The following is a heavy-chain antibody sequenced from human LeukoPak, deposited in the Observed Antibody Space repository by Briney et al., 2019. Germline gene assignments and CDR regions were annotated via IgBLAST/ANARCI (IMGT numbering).Heavy chain of an antibody. CDR3: ARAAAIAAAGTGNDY. V-gene: IGHV1-69*05. J-gene: IGHJ4*02. D-gene: IGHD6-13*01. CDR2: IIPIFGTA. Sequence: SVKVSCKASGGTFSIYAIGWVREAPGQGLEWMGGIIPIFGTANYAQKFQGRVTITTDESTSTAYMELSSLRSEDTAVYYCARAAAIAAAGTGNDYWGQGTLVTVSS. CDR1: GGTFSIYA.